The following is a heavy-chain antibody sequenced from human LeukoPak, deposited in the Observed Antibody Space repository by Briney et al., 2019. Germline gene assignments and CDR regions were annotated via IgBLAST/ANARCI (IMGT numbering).Heavy chain of an antibody. Sequence: GGSLRLSCAASGFTFSSYWMHWVRQAPGKGLVWVSRINSDGSSTSYADSVKGRFTISRDNAKNTLYLQMNSLRAKDTAVYYCARFHYSLDAFDIWGQGTMVTVSS. J-gene: IGHJ3*02. V-gene: IGHV3-74*01. D-gene: IGHD6-13*01. CDR3: ARFHYSLDAFDI. CDR2: INSDGSST. CDR1: GFTFSSYW.